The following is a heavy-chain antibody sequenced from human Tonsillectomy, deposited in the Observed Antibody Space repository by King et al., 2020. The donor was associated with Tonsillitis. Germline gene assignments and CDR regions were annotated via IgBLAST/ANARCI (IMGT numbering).Heavy chain of an antibody. V-gene: IGHV3-21*01. D-gene: IGHD6-19*01. CDR2: ITSSTTYI. J-gene: IGHJ4*02. Sequence: VQLVESGGGLVKPGGSLRLSCAASGFTFSSYSMNWVRQAPGKGLEWVSSITSSTTYIYYADSVKGRFTISRDNAKNSLYLQMNSLRAEDTAVYYCAREADSSGWYRHFDYWGQGTLVTVSS. CDR1: GFTFSSYS. CDR3: AREADSSGWYRHFDY.